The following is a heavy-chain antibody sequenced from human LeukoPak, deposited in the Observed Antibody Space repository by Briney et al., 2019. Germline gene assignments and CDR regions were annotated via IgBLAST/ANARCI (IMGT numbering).Heavy chain of an antibody. V-gene: IGHV3-30-3*01. CDR3: ARDPGYSYGIDY. CDR1: GFTFSSYA. Sequence: GGSLRLSCAASGFTFSSYAMHWVRQAPGKGQEWVAVISYDGSNKYYADSVKGRFTISRDNSKNTLYLQMNSLRAEDTAVYYCARDPGYSYGIDYWGQGTLVTVSS. D-gene: IGHD5-18*01. J-gene: IGHJ4*02. CDR2: ISYDGSNK.